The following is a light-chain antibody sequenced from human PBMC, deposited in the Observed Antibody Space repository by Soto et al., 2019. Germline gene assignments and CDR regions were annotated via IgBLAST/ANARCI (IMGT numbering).Light chain of an antibody. V-gene: IGKV1-5*03. Sequence: DIQMTQSPSTLSASVGDRVTITCRSSQSSSWLALYQQKPGKAPKLLIYKASSLESGVPSRFSGSGSGTEFTLTISSLQPDDFATDYCQQYNRYSRTFGQGTKLEIK. CDR1: QSSSW. CDR3: QQYNRYSRT. CDR2: KAS. J-gene: IGKJ2*02.